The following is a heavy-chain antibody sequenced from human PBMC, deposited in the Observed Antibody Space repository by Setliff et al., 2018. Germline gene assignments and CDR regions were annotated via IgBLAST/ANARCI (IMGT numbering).Heavy chain of an antibody. CDR2: IYYSGST. V-gene: IGHV4-30-4*08. J-gene: IGHJ3*02. Sequence: SETLSLTCTVSGGSISSGDYYWSWIRQPPGKGLEWIGYIYYSGSTYYNPSLKSRVTISVDTSKNQFSLKLSSVTAADTAVYYCARVLRYFDRGGAFDIWGQGTMVTVSS. CDR1: GGSISSGDYY. D-gene: IGHD3-9*01. CDR3: ARVLRYFDRGGAFDI.